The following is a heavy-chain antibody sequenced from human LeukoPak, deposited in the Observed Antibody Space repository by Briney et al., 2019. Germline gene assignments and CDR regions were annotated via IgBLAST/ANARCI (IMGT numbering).Heavy chain of an antibody. D-gene: IGHD6-19*01. CDR1: GFSLSSNG. V-gene: IGHV3-23*01. J-gene: IGHJ3*02. CDR3: AKIQGWFNTAFQI. Sequence: GGSLRLSCVASGFSLSSNGMSWVRQAPGKGLDWVSGISDSGDNTHYADSVRGRLTISRDISKNTLFLQMNSLRAEDTAVYYCAKIQGWFNTAFQIGGQGTMVTVSS. CDR2: ISDSGDNT.